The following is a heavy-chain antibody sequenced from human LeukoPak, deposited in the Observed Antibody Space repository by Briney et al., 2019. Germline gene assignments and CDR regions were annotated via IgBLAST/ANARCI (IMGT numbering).Heavy chain of an antibody. Sequence: GGSLRLSCAASGFTFSSYAMSWVRQAPGKGLEWVSAISGSGGSTYYADSVKGRFTISRGNSKNTLYLQMNSLRAEDTAVYYCARGYDILTGYLGGDYWGQGTLVTVSS. CDR1: GFTFSSYA. CDR3: ARGYDILTGYLGGDY. CDR2: ISGSGGST. J-gene: IGHJ4*02. V-gene: IGHV3-23*01. D-gene: IGHD3-9*01.